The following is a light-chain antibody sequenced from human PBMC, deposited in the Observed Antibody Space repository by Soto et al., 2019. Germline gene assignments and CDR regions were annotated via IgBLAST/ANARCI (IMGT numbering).Light chain of an antibody. Sequence: EIVMTQSPATLSVSPGERATLSCRASQSVSTNVAWYQQKRGQAPRLLIYGATNRATGVPDRFSGSGSGTDFSLTISRLEPEDFAVYYCHQYATWTFGQGTKVDIK. J-gene: IGKJ1*01. CDR2: GAT. CDR1: QSVSTN. CDR3: HQYATWT. V-gene: IGKV3D-15*01.